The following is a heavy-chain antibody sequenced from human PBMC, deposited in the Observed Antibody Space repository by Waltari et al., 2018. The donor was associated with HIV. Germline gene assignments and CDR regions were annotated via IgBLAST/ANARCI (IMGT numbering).Heavy chain of an antibody. CDR1: GYTFSKYN. Sequence: VQLVQSGAEVKKPGAAVNVSCKASGYTFSKYNIHWERQAPGRGLEWMGIISPRDCIKTYAPKYQGRVAMTSDTSTTIVYMELSRLRPDDTAEYYCARDGLCGTILYYYFGMDVWGQGTTVTVSS. D-gene: IGHD1-1*01. J-gene: IGHJ6*02. V-gene: IGHV1-46*01. CDR2: ISPRDCIK. CDR3: ARDGLCGTILYYYFGMDV.